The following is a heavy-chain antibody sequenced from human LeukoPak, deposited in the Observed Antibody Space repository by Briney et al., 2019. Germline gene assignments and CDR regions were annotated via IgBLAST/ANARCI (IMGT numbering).Heavy chain of an antibody. D-gene: IGHD3-10*01. CDR1: GGSFRGYH. CDR3: ARGGGSGGSGSYLGY. V-gene: IGHV4-34*01. CDR2: INDSART. J-gene: IGHJ4*02. Sequence: PSETLSLTCAVYGGSFRGYHWSWICQPPGKGLEWVGEINDSARTNYNPSLRSRVTISVDTSKNQFSLKLTSVTAADTAVYYCARGGGSGGSGSYLGYWGQGSLVTVSS.